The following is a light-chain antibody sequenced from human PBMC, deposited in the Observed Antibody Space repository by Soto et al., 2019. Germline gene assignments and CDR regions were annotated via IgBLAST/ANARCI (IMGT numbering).Light chain of an antibody. CDR2: GAS. CDR1: QSVASLY. J-gene: IGKJ1*01. Sequence: DIVLTQSPDTLSLSPGERATVSCRASQSVASLYLAWYQQKPGQAPRLLIFGASSRASGIPDRFSGSGSGTDFTLTIRRLEPEDFELYYCQHYGDSSWAFGQGTKVDIK. V-gene: IGKV3-20*01. CDR3: QHYGDSSWA.